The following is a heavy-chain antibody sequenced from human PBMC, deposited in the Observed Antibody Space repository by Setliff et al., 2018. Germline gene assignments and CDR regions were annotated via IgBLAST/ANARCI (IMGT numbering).Heavy chain of an antibody. CDR1: GFTFSSYW. J-gene: IGHJ5*02. D-gene: IGHD3-10*01. CDR3: SGVSVSPGPGSGGWFDP. CDR2: IRGTPYGGTT. V-gene: IGHV3-49*04. Sequence: PGGSLRLSCAASGFTFSSYWMSWVRQAPGKGLEWISFIRGTPYGGTTEYAASVKGRFTMSRDDSKSIAFLQMNSLTTEDTAIYYCSGVSVSPGPGSGGWFDPWGQGTLVTVSS.